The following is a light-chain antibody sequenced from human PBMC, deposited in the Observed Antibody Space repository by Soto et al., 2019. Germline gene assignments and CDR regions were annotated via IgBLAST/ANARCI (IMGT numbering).Light chain of an antibody. V-gene: IGKV1-13*02. J-gene: IGKJ4*01. CDR3: QQCNSLPLT. CDR1: QGIGNA. Sequence: IQMTQSPSTLSACVGDRVTMSCRASQGIGNALAWYQQKPGKAPKVLIYDASSLKSGVPSRFSGSGSGTDFTLTISSLQPEDVATYYCQQCNSLPLTFGGGTKVDIK. CDR2: DAS.